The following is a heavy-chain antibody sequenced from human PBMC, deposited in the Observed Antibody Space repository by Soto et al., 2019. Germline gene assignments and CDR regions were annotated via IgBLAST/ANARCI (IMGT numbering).Heavy chain of an antibody. CDR1: GYTFTSYS. CDR3: ARVQYSGDDRRLAFDI. CDR2: IHAGNGYT. V-gene: IGHV1-3*01. Sequence: QVQLVQSGAQVKRPGASVTVSCRASGYTFTSYSLHWVRQAPGRRLEWMGWIHAGNGYTKYSQRFQGRVTITRDTTATTVNMDLSTLRSEDTAVYYCARVQYSGDDRRLAFDIWGQGTMVTVSS. J-gene: IGHJ3*02. D-gene: IGHD5-12*01.